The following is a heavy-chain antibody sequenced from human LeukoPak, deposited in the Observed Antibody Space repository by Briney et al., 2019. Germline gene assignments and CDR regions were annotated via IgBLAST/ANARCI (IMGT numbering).Heavy chain of an antibody. V-gene: IGHV4-34*01. CDR2: INHSGST. J-gene: IGHJ4*02. CDR1: GGSFSGYY. CDR3: ARHGYYGSGRRSYYFDY. D-gene: IGHD3-10*01. Sequence: SETLSLTCAVYGGSFSGYYWSWIRQPPGKGLEWIGEINHSGSTNYNPSLKSRVTISVDTSKNQFSLKLSSVTAADTAVYYCARHGYYGSGRRSYYFDYWGQGTLVTVSS.